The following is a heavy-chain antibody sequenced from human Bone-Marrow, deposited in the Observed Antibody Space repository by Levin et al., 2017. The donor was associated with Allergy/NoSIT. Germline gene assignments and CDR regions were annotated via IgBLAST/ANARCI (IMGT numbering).Heavy chain of an antibody. CDR2: ISGGGVST. CDR3: AKLPNPGIGVASLGDYFDY. V-gene: IGHV3-23*01. J-gene: IGHJ4*02. Sequence: GESLKISCAASGFTFSSYAIGWVRQAPGKGLEWVSVISGGGVSTYYADSVKGRFTISRDNSKNTLYLQMHSLRAEDTAVYYCAKLPNPGIGVASLGDYFDYWGQGILVTVSS. D-gene: IGHD6-19*01. CDR1: GFTFSSYA.